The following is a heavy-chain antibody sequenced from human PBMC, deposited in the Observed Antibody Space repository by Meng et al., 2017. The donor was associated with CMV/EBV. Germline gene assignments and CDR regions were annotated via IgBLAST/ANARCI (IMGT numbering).Heavy chain of an antibody. D-gene: IGHD6-13*01. CDR1: GFTFSDYY. Sequence: LSLTCAASGFTFSDYYMSWIRQAPGKGLEWVSYISSSGSTIYYADSVKGRFTISRDNAKNSLYLQMNSLRAEDTAVYYCAKGKVGQQLVNWFDPWGQGTLVTVSS. CDR2: ISSSGSTI. V-gene: IGHV3-11*01. J-gene: IGHJ5*02. CDR3: AKGKVGQQLVNWFDP.